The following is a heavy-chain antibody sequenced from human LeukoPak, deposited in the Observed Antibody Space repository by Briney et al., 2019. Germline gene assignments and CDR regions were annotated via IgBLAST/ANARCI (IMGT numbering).Heavy chain of an antibody. CDR3: ARDRPAGSSHDMDV. D-gene: IGHD2-15*01. J-gene: IGHJ6*02. Sequence: GASVTVSCKASGYTFTGYYMHWVRQAPGQGLEWMGRINPNSGGTNYAQKFQGRVTMTTDTSTSTAYMEVRSLRSDDTAVYYCARDRPAGSSHDMDVWGQGTTVTVSS. CDR1: GYTFTGYY. CDR2: INPNSGGT. V-gene: IGHV1-2*06.